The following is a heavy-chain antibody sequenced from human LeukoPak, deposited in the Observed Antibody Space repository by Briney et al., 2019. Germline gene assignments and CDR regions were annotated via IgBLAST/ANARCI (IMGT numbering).Heavy chain of an antibody. CDR3: ARAAGDSRDAFDI. J-gene: IGHJ3*02. V-gene: IGHV3-23*01. D-gene: IGHD3-22*01. CDR2: ISGSGAST. CDR1: GSGFILSNYG. Sequence: GGSLRLSCAASGSGFILSNYGMRWVRQAPGKGLEWVSAISGSGASTYYADSVKGRCIVSRDNSKKTLHLQMNNLRAEDTAVYYCARAAGDSRDAFDIWGQGTMVTVSS.